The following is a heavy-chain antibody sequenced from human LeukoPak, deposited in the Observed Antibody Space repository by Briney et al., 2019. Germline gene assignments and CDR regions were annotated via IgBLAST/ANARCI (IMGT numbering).Heavy chain of an antibody. CDR2: IYTSGST. J-gene: IGHJ3*02. V-gene: IGHV4-61*02. CDR1: GGSICSGSYY. Sequence: TLSLTCTVSGGSICSGSYYWSWIRQPAGKGLEWIGRIYTSGSTNYNPSLKSRVTISVDTSKNQFSLKLSSVTAADTAVYYCARDRPQWGVVGANLYDAFDIWGQGTMVTVSS. CDR3: ARDRPQWGVVGANLYDAFDI. D-gene: IGHD1-26*01.